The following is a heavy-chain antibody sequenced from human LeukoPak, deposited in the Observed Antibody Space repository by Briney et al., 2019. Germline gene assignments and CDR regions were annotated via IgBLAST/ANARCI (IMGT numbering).Heavy chain of an antibody. J-gene: IGHJ4*02. D-gene: IGHD3-22*01. V-gene: IGHV2-5*02. Sequence: ESGPPLVNPTQTLTLTCTFSGFSLSSSGVGVGWIRQPPGKALDRFAILFSDNANRYSPSLNSRLTIANDSSKYEVVLTLTNMVPVDTATYYCVHRDYYDSRGCLKWGQRSLVTVSS. CDR2: LFSDNAN. CDR1: GFSLSSSGVG. CDR3: VHRDYYDSRGCLK.